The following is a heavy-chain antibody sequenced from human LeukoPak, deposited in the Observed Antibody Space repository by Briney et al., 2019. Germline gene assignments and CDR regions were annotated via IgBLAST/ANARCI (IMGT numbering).Heavy chain of an antibody. Sequence: PSETLSLTCTVSGGSPSGYYWSWIPQPPGKGREGIGYIYYTGSTNYNPSLKSRVTISLDTSKNQFSLSLSSVTAADTAVSYCARLKVGSGGYYFPDFWGQGTLVTVSS. D-gene: IGHD1-26*01. V-gene: IGHV4-59*08. CDR1: GGSPSGYY. CDR3: ARLKVGSGGYYFPDF. CDR2: IYYTGST. J-gene: IGHJ4*02.